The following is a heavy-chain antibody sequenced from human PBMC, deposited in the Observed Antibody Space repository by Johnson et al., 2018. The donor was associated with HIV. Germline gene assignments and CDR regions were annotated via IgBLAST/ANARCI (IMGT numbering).Heavy chain of an antibody. Sequence: QVQLVESGGGLVQPGRSLRLSCAASGFTFSRYAMHWVRQAPGKGLEWVAVISYDGSNKYYADSVKGRFPISRDNSKHTLYLQMNSLRAEDTAGYYCARERPGSGYDWGDAFDSWGQGTMVTVSS. CDR1: GFTFSRYA. V-gene: IGHV3-30-3*01. CDR2: ISYDGSNK. CDR3: ARERPGSGYDWGDAFDS. J-gene: IGHJ3*02. D-gene: IGHD5-12*01.